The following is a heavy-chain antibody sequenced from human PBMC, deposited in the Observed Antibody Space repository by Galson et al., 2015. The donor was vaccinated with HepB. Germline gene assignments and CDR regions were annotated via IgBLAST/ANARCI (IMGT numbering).Heavy chain of an antibody. CDR1: GGSFSGYY. CDR3: ARLGSSWRDYYYYAMDV. V-gene: IGHV4-34*01. Sequence: ETLSLTCDVHGGSFSGYYWSWIRQPPGKGLEWIGEINHSGYTSYNPSLKSRATISVDRSKNQLSLTLSSVTAADTAVYYCARLGSSWRDYYYYAMDVWGQGTTVTVSS. J-gene: IGHJ6*02. CDR2: INHSGYT. D-gene: IGHD6-13*01.